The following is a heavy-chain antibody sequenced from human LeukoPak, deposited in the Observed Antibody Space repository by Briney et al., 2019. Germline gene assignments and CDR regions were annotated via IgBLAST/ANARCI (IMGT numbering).Heavy chain of an antibody. V-gene: IGHV3-23*01. D-gene: IGHD3-9*01. CDR1: GFTFSNYP. CDR2: ISGSGGST. J-gene: IGHJ4*02. CDR3: ASITISPSYRLD. Sequence: PGGSLRLSCAASGFTFSNYPMSWVRQAPGKGLEWVSAISGSGGSTYYADSVKGRFTISRDNSKNTLYLQMNSLRAEDTAVYYCASITISPSYRLDWGQGTLVTVSS.